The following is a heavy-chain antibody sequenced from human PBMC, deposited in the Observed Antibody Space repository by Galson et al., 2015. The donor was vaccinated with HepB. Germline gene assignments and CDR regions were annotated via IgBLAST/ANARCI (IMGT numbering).Heavy chain of an antibody. V-gene: IGHV3-23*01. CDR1: GFTFSNYA. J-gene: IGHJ4*02. Sequence: SLRLSCAASGFTFSNYAINWVRQAPGKGLEWVSAISPESATTLYADSVKGRFTISRDNSMNTLYLQMHSLRAEDTAVYYCARWTSYYDAWGQGTLVTVSS. CDR3: ARWTSYYDA. D-gene: IGHD3-22*01. CDR2: ISPESATT.